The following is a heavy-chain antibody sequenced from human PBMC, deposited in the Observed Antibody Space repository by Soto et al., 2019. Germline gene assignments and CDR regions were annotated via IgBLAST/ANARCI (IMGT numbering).Heavy chain of an antibody. Sequence: QVQLQESGPGLVKPSETLSLTCTVSGGSISNHYWSWIRQPPGKGLEWIGYIYYNGNTNYNPSLKSRVTMSVDTSKNHFSLKLSSVTAADTAVYYCARSNWYSEYWGQGTLVTVSS. J-gene: IGHJ4*02. CDR2: IYYNGNT. V-gene: IGHV4-59*11. CDR3: ARSNWYSEY. D-gene: IGHD7-27*01. CDR1: GGSISNHY.